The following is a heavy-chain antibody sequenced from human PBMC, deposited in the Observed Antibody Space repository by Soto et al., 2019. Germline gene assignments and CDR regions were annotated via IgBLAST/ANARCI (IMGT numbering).Heavy chain of an antibody. V-gene: IGHV1-69*01. CDR1: GGTFYTYA. CDR2: ITPMTGTT. J-gene: IGHJ4*02. Sequence: QGHLVQPGAEVQRPGSSVMVSCRVSGGTFYTYAFTWVRQAPGQGLEWMGGITPMTGTTKYAQKFHGRVTFSADESASTAYMELSNLRSDDTAVYYCARDVIVMTSVFGFWGKGTLITVS. CDR3: ARDVIVMTSVFGF. D-gene: IGHD3-10*01.